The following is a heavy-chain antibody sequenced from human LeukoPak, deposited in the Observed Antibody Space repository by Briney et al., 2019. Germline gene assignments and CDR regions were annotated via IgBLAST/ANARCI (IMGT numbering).Heavy chain of an antibody. V-gene: IGHV4-34*01. D-gene: IGHD3-3*01. Sequence: SETLSLTCAVSGGSISSGGYSWSWIRQPPGKGLEWIGEGSESGGTKFNPSLKSRVTISADTSKNQFSLKVKSVTAADTAVYYCAKNGQSGFSFDPWGQGTLVTVSS. CDR3: AKNGQSGFSFDP. CDR1: GGSISSGGYS. J-gene: IGHJ5*02. CDR2: GSESGGT.